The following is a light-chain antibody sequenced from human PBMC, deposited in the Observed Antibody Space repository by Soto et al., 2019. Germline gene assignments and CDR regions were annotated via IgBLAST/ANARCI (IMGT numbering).Light chain of an antibody. J-gene: IGLJ3*02. CDR2: DTY. Sequence: QSVLTQPPSVSAAPGQKVTISCSRSSANIGDNYVSWYQQLPGTAPKLLIYDTYKRPSGIPDRFSGSKSGTSATLGITGLQTGDEADYYCGTWDSSLSTVVFGGGTKVTVL. CDR3: GTWDSSLSTVV. V-gene: IGLV1-51*01. CDR1: SANIGDNY.